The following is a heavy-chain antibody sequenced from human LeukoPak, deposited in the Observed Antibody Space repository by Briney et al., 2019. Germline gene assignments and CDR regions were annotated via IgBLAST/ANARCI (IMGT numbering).Heavy chain of an antibody. Sequence: GGSLRLSCAASGFTFSNAWMSWVRQAPGKGLEWLGRIKSKTDGGTTDYAAPVKSRFTISRDDSESTLYLQMNSLRAEDTAVYYCAKEPHYDILTGSGGVDYWGQGTLVTVSS. V-gene: IGHV3-15*01. CDR2: IKSKTDGGTT. D-gene: IGHD3-9*01. J-gene: IGHJ4*02. CDR3: AKEPHYDILTGSGGVDY. CDR1: GFTFSNAW.